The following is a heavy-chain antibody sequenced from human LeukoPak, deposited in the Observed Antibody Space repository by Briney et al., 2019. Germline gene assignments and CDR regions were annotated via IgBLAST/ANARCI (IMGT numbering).Heavy chain of an antibody. CDR3: AKDLIEGYSGYGHFDY. J-gene: IGHJ4*02. D-gene: IGHD5-12*01. Sequence: GGSLRLSCVVSGFTFSSFAMSWVRQAPGKRLEWVSAISDSGASTYYADSLRGRFAISRDNSKNTLYLQMNSLRAEDTALYYCAKDLIEGYSGYGHFDYWGQGTLVTVSS. CDR1: GFTFSSFA. V-gene: IGHV3-23*01. CDR2: ISDSGAST.